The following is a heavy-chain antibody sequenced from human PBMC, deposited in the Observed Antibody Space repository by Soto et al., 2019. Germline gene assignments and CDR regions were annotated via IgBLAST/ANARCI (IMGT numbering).Heavy chain of an antibody. CDR1: GFTFSNGW. Sequence: PGGSLRLSCAASGFTFSNGWMSWVRQAPGKGLEWVGRITSKTDGGTTDYAAPVKGRFTISRDDSKNTLYLQMNSLKTADTSLYYGASGRKCKDYFYNWGQETLVTISS. CDR3: ASGRKCKDYFYN. J-gene: IGHJ4*02. D-gene: IGHD2-8*01. V-gene: IGHV3-15*01. CDR2: ITSKTDGGTT.